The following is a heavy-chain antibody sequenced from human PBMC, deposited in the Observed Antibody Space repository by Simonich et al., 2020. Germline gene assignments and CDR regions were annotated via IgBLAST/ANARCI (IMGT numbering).Heavy chain of an antibody. D-gene: IGHD1-26*01. CDR2: KNPNSGNT. J-gene: IGHJ4*02. CDR1: GYTFTSYD. Sequence: QVQLVQSGAEVKKPGASVKVSCKASGYTFTSYDINWVRQATGQGLGWMGWKNPNSGNTGYAQKFQGRVTITRNTSISTAYMELSSLRSEDTAVYYCARTYSGSYYYFDYWGQGTLVTVSS. V-gene: IGHV1-8*03. CDR3: ARTYSGSYYYFDY.